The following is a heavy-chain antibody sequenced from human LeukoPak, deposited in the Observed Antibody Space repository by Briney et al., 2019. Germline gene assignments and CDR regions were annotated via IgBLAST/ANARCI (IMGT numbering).Heavy chain of an antibody. Sequence: SETLSLTCTVSGGSISHYYWSWIRQPPGKGLEWIGYIYYSGSTYYNPSLRSRVTISVDTSKDQFSLNLNSVTAADTAVYYCARALSGTYGLFQHWGQGTLVTVSS. CDR3: ARALSGTYGLFQH. CDR2: IYYSGST. D-gene: IGHD1-26*01. V-gene: IGHV4-59*01. CDR1: GGSISHYY. J-gene: IGHJ1*01.